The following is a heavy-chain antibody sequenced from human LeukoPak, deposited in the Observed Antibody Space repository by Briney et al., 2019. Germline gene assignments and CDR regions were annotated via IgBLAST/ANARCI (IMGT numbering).Heavy chain of an antibody. CDR1: GFIFSTYW. Sequence: GGSLRLSCAASGFIFSTYWMSWVRQAPGKGLECVANIKQDGSETHYVDSVKGRFTISRDNGRNSMYLQMNSLRAEDTAVYYCARDSSTSCYDVWGKGTTVTVSS. CDR2: IKQDGSET. J-gene: IGHJ6*04. V-gene: IGHV3-7*01. D-gene: IGHD2-2*01. CDR3: ARDSSTSCYDV.